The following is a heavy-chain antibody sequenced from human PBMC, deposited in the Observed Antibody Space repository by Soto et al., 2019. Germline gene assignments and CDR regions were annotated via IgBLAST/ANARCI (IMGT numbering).Heavy chain of an antibody. CDR1: GYSFTDYH. V-gene: IGHV1-2*04. D-gene: IGHD3-16*01. J-gene: IGHJ6*04. CDR2: INPKSGGT. Sequence: GSVQVSCTASGYSFTDYHIDWVRQAPGHGLAWLGRINPKSGGTSTAQKFQGWVTMTTDTSISTASMELTRLTSDDTAIYYCARGDSTDCSIGLGSFFHHHDMASWGNGTTVTVS. CDR3: ARGDSTDCSIGLGSFFHHHDMAS.